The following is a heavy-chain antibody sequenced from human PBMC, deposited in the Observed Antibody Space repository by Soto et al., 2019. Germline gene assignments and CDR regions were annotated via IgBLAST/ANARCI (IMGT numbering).Heavy chain of an antibody. V-gene: IGHV4-59*01. Sequence: SETLSLPYTGSGGSLSSYYWSWIRQPPGKGLEWIGYIYYSGSTNYNPSLKSRVTISVDTSKNQFSLKLSSVTAADTAVYYCSRDHGERFDPWGQGTLVLVSS. J-gene: IGHJ5*02. CDR1: GGSLSSYY. CDR2: IYYSGST. CDR3: SRDHGERFDP.